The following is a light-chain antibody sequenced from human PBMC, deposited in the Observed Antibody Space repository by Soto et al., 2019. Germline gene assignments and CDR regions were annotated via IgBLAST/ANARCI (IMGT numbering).Light chain of an antibody. J-gene: IGKJ4*01. CDR3: QQYHSYPLT. CDR1: QDIKNY. V-gene: IGKV1-16*02. CDR2: AAS. Sequence: DIQMTQYPSSLSASVGDTVTITCRARQDIKNYLAWIQQKPGKAPKSLIFAASSLQSGVPSKFIGTGSGTDFTLTISSLQAEDVATYFCQQYHSYPLTFGGATKVDIK.